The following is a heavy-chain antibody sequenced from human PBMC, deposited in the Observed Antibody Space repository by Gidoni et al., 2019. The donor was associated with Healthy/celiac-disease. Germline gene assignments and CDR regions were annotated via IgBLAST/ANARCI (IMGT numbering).Heavy chain of an antibody. D-gene: IGHD2-15*01. CDR1: GFSLSTSGMR. CDR2: IDWDDDK. V-gene: IGHV2-70*04. CDR3: ARIDVALGYFDY. Sequence: QVTLKESGPALAKPTQNLTLTGTFSGFSLSTSGMRVSWIRQPPGKALEWLARIDWDDDKFYSTSLKTRLTISKDTSKNQVVLTMTNMDPVDTATYYCARIDVALGYFDYWGQGTLVTVSS. J-gene: IGHJ4*02.